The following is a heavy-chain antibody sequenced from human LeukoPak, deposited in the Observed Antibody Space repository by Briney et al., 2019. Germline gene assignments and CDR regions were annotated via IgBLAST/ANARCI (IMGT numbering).Heavy chain of an antibody. CDR2: IYYSGST. D-gene: IGHD6-13*01. Sequence: SETLSLTCTVSGDSISSYYWSWIRQPPGKGLEWIGYIYYSGSTYYNPSLKSRVTISVDTSKNQFSLKLSSVTAADTAVYYCARDRYIAAAGTHYGMDVWGQGTTVTVSS. CDR1: GDSISSYY. J-gene: IGHJ6*02. CDR3: ARDRYIAAAGTHYGMDV. V-gene: IGHV4-59*12.